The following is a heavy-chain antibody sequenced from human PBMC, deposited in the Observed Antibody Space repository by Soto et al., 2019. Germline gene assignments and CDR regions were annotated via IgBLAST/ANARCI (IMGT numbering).Heavy chain of an antibody. Sequence: PXESLRLSCAASGFTFSKFAMDWVRQAPGKGLEWVSAISNSFSEGNTHYADSVKGRFTISRQNDRNTVFLEMNGLRADDTAVYYCAKVFYPEGGNYFDYWGQGTLVTVSS. CDR3: AKVFYPEGGNYFDY. V-gene: IGHV3-23*01. CDR2: ISNSFSEGNT. CDR1: GFTFSKFA. J-gene: IGHJ4*02.